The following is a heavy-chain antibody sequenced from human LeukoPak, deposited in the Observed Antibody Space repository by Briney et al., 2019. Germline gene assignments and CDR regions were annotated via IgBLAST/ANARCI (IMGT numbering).Heavy chain of an antibody. J-gene: IGHJ3*02. CDR2: IKQDGSEK. CDR1: GFTLSSYW. CDR3: ARDQRNGYNYGAFDI. Sequence: GGSLRLSCAASGFTLSSYWMSWVRQAPGKGLEWVANIKQDGSEKYYVDSVKGRFTISRDNAKNSLYLQMNSLRAEDTAVYYCARDQRNGYNYGAFDIWGQGTMVTVSS. V-gene: IGHV3-7*01. D-gene: IGHD5-24*01.